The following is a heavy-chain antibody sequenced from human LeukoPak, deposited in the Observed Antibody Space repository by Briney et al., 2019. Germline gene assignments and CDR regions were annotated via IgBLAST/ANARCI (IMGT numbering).Heavy chain of an antibody. CDR1: GGSFSGYY. V-gene: IGHV4-34*01. D-gene: IGHD3-10*01. Sequence: PSETLSLTCAVYGGSFSGYYWSWIRQSPGKGLEWIGEINHSGSTNYNPSLKSRVTISVDTSKNQLSLKLSSVTAADTAVYYCARASRISGISMVWGVNARSSNWFDPWGQGTLVTVSS. J-gene: IGHJ5*02. CDR3: ARASRISGISMVWGVNARSSNWFDP. CDR2: INHSGST.